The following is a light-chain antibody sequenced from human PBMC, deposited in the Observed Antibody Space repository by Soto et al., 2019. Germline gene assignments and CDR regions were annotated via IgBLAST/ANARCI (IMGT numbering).Light chain of an antibody. CDR2: SAS. V-gene: IGKV1-39*01. Sequence: QMTQSPSAQPASVGDTFTNTCRSSQNIRSHLNWYQQKPAKAPELXXYSASRLQSGVPSRFGGSGCGTDFTLTISDLQPEDFATYYCQQSYTPPPITFGLGTRLEIK. J-gene: IGKJ5*01. CDR1: QNIRSH. CDR3: QQSYTPPPIT.